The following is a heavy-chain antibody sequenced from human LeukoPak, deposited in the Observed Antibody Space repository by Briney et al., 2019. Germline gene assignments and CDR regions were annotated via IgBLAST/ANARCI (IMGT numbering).Heavy chain of an antibody. CDR3: ASYGDRGFDI. CDR1: GFTFSNYA. D-gene: IGHD4-17*01. CDR2: ISGNGGRT. V-gene: IGHV3-23*01. Sequence: GGSLRLSCAASGFTFSNYAMSWVRQAPGKGLEWVSAISGNGGRTYYADSVKGRFTISRDDSKNTLYLQMNSLRAEDTAVYYCASYGDRGFDIWGQGTMVTVSS. J-gene: IGHJ3*02.